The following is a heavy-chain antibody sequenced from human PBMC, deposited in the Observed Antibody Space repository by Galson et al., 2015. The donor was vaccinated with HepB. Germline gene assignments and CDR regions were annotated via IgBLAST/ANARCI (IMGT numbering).Heavy chain of an antibody. D-gene: IGHD6-19*01. Sequence: SLRLSCAASGFIFGDSVMSWFRQAPGKGLEWVGFIRTKAFGGTTEYAASVEGRFTISRDDSKSISYLQMNSLKTEDTAVYYCTRKGDRSGWYSGDYWGQGTLVTVSS. CDR2: IRTKAFGGTT. V-gene: IGHV3-49*03. CDR3: TRKGDRSGWYSGDY. CDR1: GFIFGDSV. J-gene: IGHJ4*02.